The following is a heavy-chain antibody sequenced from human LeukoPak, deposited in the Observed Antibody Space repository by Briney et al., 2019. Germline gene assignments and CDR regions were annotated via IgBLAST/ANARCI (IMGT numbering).Heavy chain of an antibody. J-gene: IGHJ5*02. Sequence: ASVKVSCKASGYTFTSYYMHWVRQAPGQGLEWMGIINPSGGSTSYAQKFQGRVTMTRDMSTSTVYMELSSLRSEDTAVYYCARGPRLSYDYVWGSYRCWFDPWGQGTLVTVSS. CDR3: ARGPRLSYDYVWGSYRCWFDP. V-gene: IGHV1-46*01. CDR1: GYTFTSYY. CDR2: INPSGGST. D-gene: IGHD3-16*02.